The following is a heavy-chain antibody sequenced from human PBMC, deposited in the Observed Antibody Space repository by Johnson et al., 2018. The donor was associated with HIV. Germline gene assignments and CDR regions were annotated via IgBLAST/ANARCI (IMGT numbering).Heavy chain of an antibody. D-gene: IGHD5-18*01. CDR1: GFTFTDHY. J-gene: IGHJ3*02. CDR3: ARDLDTAMVTCAFDI. V-gene: IGHV3-20*04. Sequence: EQLVESGGGLVLPGGSLRLSCAVSGFTFTDHYMSWIRQAPGKGLEWVSGINWNGGSTGYSDSVQGRFTISRDNSKNTLYLQMNSLRAEDTAVYYCARDLDTAMVTCAFDIWGQGTMVTVSS. CDR2: INWNGGST.